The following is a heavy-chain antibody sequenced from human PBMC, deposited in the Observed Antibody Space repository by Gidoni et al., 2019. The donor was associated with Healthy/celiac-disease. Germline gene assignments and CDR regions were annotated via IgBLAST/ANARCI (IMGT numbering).Heavy chain of an antibody. CDR3: ARDLYGSGSYGDY. V-gene: IGHV1-69*08. CDR1: GGTCSSYT. CDR2: IIPILGIA. J-gene: IGHJ4*02. D-gene: IGHD3-10*01. Sequence: QVQRVQSGAEVKKPGSSVKVSCKASGGTCSSYTISWVRQAPGQGLEWMGRIIPILGIANYAQKFQGRVTITADKSTSTAYMELSSLRSEDTAVYYCARDLYGSGSYGDYWGQGTLVTVSS.